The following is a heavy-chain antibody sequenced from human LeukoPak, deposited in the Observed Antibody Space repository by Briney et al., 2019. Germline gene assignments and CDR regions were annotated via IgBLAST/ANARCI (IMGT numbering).Heavy chain of an antibody. Sequence: PSETLSLTCSVSGGSISSYYWSWIRQPPGKGLEWLRYSYYSGSTNYDPSLKSRVTISVDTSKNQFSLKLSSVTAADTAVYYCARILRRSSGSYYSYYFDYWGQGTLVTVSS. CDR3: ARILRRSSGSYYSYYFDY. D-gene: IGHD1-26*01. V-gene: IGHV4-59*01. J-gene: IGHJ4*02. CDR1: GGSISSYY. CDR2: SYYSGST.